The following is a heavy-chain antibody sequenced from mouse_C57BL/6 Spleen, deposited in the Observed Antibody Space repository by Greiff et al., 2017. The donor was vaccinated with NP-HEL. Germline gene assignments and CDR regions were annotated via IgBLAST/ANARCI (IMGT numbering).Heavy chain of an antibody. Sequence: QVHVKQSGAELARPGASVKMSCKASGYTFTSYTMHWVKQRPGQGLEWIGYINPSSGYTKYNQKFKDKATLTADKSSSTAYMQLSSLTSEDSAVYYCARSHGSSSFDYWGQGTTLTVSS. CDR1: GYTFTSYT. V-gene: IGHV1-4*01. J-gene: IGHJ2*01. D-gene: IGHD1-1*01. CDR2: INPSSGYT. CDR3: ARSHGSSSFDY.